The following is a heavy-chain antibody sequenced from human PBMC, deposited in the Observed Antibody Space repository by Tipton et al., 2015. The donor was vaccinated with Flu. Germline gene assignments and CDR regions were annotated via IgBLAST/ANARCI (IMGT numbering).Heavy chain of an antibody. Sequence: QLVQSGGGLVKPGGYLSLSCAASGFTFSDDYMSWIRQAPGKGLEWVSHISSSGSTINYADSVKGRFTISRDNAKNSLYLQMNSLRAEDTAVYYCARDHPPSITVLGEITDYFGMDVWGQGTTVTVSS. J-gene: IGHJ6*02. CDR2: ISSSGSTI. D-gene: IGHD3-3*01. V-gene: IGHV3-11*01. CDR1: GFTFSDDY. CDR3: ARDHPPSITVLGEITDYFGMDV.